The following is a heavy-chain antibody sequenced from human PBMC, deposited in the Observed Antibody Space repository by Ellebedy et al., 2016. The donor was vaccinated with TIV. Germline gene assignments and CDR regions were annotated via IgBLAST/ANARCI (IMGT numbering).Heavy chain of an antibody. CDR3: ARSDYQWLVNRPLDY. J-gene: IGHJ4*02. CDR1: GDSVSSNSAA. Sequence: SQTLSLTCAISGDSVSSNSAAWNWIRQSPSRGLEWLGRTYYRSKWHNDYAVSVRSRITINADTSKNQFSLQLNSVTPEDTAVYYFARSDYQWLVNRPLDYWGQGTLVTVSS. CDR2: TYYRSKWHN. V-gene: IGHV6-1*01. D-gene: IGHD6-19*01.